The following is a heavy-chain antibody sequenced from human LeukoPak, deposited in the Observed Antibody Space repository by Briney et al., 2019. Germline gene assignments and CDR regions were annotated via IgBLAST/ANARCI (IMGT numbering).Heavy chain of an antibody. Sequence: SETLSLTCAVYGGSFSGYYWSWLRQPPGKGLEWIGEINHSGSTNYNPSLKSRVTISVDTSKNQFSLKLSSVTAADTAVYYCARQSYSYGGDYWGQGTLVTVSS. CDR2: INHSGST. CDR3: ARQSYSYGGDY. CDR1: GGSFSGYY. J-gene: IGHJ4*02. V-gene: IGHV4-34*01. D-gene: IGHD5-18*01.